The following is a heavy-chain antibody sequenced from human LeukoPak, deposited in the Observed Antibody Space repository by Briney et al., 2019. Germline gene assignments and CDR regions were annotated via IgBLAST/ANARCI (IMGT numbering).Heavy chain of an antibody. D-gene: IGHD3-10*01. CDR1: GFTFSTYS. V-gene: IGHV3-21*01. J-gene: IGHJ6*04. Sequence: GESLRLSCGASGFTFSTYSMNWVRQAPGKGLEWVSSINSGSDYIYYADSVKGRFIISRDNAKNSLSLQINSLRAEDTAVYYCARDRDYYGSGSYRYYYYYGMDVWGKGTTVIVSS. CDR3: ARDRDYYGSGSYRYYYYYGMDV. CDR2: INSGSDYI.